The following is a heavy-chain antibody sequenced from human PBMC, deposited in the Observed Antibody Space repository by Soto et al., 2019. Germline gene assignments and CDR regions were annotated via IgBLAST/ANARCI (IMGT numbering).Heavy chain of an antibody. V-gene: IGHV4-59*08. Sequence: SETLSLTCTVSGGSVSNYYWGWIRQPPGKGLEWIGSMYYSGNTYYNPSLKTRVTISLDKSKSQFSLRLNSVTAADSAVYFCARLEGLATISYYFDFWGQGAQVTVSS. CDR3: ARLEGLATISYYFDF. CDR2: MYYSGNT. D-gene: IGHD3-9*01. CDR1: GGSVSNYY. J-gene: IGHJ4*02.